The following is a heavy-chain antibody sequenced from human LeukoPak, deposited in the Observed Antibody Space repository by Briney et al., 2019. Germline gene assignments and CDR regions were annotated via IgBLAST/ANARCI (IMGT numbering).Heavy chain of an antibody. CDR2: ISSSSSYT. V-gene: IGHV3-11*05. CDR3: ARDSGHDAFDI. J-gene: IGHJ3*02. Sequence: GGSLRLSCAASGFSFSDYYMSWIRQAPGKGLEWVSYISSSSSYTNYADSVKGRFTISTDNAKKSLYLQMNSLRAEDTAVYYCARDSGHDAFDIWGQGTMVTVSS. CDR1: GFSFSDYY.